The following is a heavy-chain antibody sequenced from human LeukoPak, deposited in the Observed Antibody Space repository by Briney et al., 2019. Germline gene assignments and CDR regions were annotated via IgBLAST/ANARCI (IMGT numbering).Heavy chain of an antibody. CDR2: INSDGSST. Sequence: GGSLRLSCAASRFTFSTYWMHWVRQAPGKGLVWVSRINSDGSSTGYADSVKGRFTISRDNAKNSLYLQMNSLRAEDTAVYYCAREYSSSSGKAFDIWGQGTLVTVSS. D-gene: IGHD6-6*01. J-gene: IGHJ3*02. CDR3: AREYSSSSGKAFDI. CDR1: RFTFSTYW. V-gene: IGHV3-74*01.